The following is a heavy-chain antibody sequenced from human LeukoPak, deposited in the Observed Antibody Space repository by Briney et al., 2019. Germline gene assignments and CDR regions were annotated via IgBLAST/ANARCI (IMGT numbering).Heavy chain of an antibody. J-gene: IGHJ5*02. Sequence: SGPTLVNPTQTLTLTCTFSGFSLSTGGVGVGWIRQPPGKALQWLALIYWDDEKYYSPSLKSRLSVSRDTSRNQVVLTMTNMDLLDTATYFCAHSYYFGSRSYYNVWFAPWGLGTLATVSS. D-gene: IGHD3-10*01. CDR1: GFSLSTGGVG. V-gene: IGHV2-5*02. CDR3: AHSYYFGSRSYYNVWFAP. CDR2: IYWDDEK.